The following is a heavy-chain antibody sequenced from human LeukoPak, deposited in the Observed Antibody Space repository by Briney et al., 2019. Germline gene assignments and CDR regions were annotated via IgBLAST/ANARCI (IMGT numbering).Heavy chain of an antibody. J-gene: IGHJ4*02. CDR1: GFTFSSYA. CDR2: ISYDGSNK. Sequence: PGGSLRLSCAASGFTFSSYAMHWVRQAPGKGLEWVAVISYDGSNKYYADSVKGRFTISRDNSKNTLYLQMNSLRAEDTAVYYCAGDNAMDYYDSSGYYYVPPMHWGQGTLVTVSS. D-gene: IGHD3-22*01. CDR3: AGDNAMDYYDSSGYYYVPPMH. V-gene: IGHV3-30*04.